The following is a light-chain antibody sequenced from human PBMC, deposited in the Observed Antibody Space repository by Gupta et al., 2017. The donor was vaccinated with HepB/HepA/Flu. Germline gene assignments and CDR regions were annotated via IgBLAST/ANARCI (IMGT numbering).Light chain of an antibody. V-gene: IGLV2-18*02. CDR2: EVT. CDR1: SSDIGYYNR. Sequence: QSALTQPPSVSGSPGQSVTISCTGSSSDIGYYNRVSWYQQAPGTAPKVMIYEVTNRPSGVPDRFSGSKSGNTASLTISGLQAEDEADYYCSSYTSSNTVIFGGGTKVTVL. J-gene: IGLJ2*01. CDR3: SSYTSSNTVI.